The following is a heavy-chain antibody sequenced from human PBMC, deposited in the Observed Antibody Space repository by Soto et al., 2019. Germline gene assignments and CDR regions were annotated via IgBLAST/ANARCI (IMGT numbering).Heavy chain of an antibody. CDR3: ARETPESADDY. CDR1: GYTFISYE. J-gene: IGHJ4*02. V-gene: IGHV1-3*04. CDR2: INTANGNT. D-gene: IGHD2-2*01. Sequence: ASVKVSCKASGYTFISYEIQWVRQAPGQRLEWVGWINTANGNTAYAGNFLGRATITSDTAASTVYMELRSLTSEDTAVYYCARETPESADDYWGQGTLVTVSS.